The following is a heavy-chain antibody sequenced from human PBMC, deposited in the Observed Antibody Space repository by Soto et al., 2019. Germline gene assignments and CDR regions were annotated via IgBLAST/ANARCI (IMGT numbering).Heavy chain of an antibody. CDR3: ARGPAASPGHPTYYYYGMDV. CDR2: IIPIFGTA. CDR1: GGTFSSYA. Sequence: SVKVSCKASGGTFSSYAISLVRQAPGQGLEWMGGIIPIFGTANYAQKFQGRVTITADESTSTAYMELSSLRSEDTAVYYCARGPAASPGHPTYYYYGMDVWGQGTTVTVSS. J-gene: IGHJ6*02. D-gene: IGHD2-2*01. V-gene: IGHV1-69*13.